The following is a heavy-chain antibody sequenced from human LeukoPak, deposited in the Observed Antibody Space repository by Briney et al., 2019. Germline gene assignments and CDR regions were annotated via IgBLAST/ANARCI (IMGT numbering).Heavy chain of an antibody. D-gene: IGHD6-13*01. CDR3: AREQQLGLLDY. CDR1: GFTFSTYA. V-gene: IGHV3-30-3*01. J-gene: IGHJ4*02. Sequence: GTSLRLSCAASGFTFSTYAVHWVRQAPGKGLEWVALISYDGSNAYYADSVKGRFTISRDNSKNTLFLQMNSLRAEDAAVYYCAREQQLGLLDYWGQGTLVTVSS. CDR2: ISYDGSNA.